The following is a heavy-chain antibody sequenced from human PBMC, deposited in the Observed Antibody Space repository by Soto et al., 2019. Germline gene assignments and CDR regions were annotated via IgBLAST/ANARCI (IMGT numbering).Heavy chain of an antibody. CDR1: GGSISSSY. V-gene: IGHV4-59*01. D-gene: IGHD1-26*01. CDR2: IYASGSP. J-gene: IGHJ4*02. CDR3: ARGVGSSPPRY. Sequence: SETLSLTCTVSGGSISSSYWSWIRQPPGHELEWIGYIYASGSPYYNPSLRSRVTISADTSKNQISLKLTSPTAADTAVYYCARGVGSSPPRYWGRGTLVTVSS.